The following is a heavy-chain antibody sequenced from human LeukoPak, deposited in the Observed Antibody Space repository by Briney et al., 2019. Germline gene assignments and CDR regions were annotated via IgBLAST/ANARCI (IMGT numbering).Heavy chain of an antibody. J-gene: IGHJ5*02. CDR3: XXDFGRVVVANNWFDP. CDR2: ISSSSSYI. Sequence: GGSLRLSCAASGFTFSSYSMNWVRQAPGKGLEWVSSISSSSSYIYYADSVKGRFTISRDNAKNSLYLQMNSLRAEDTAVYYXXXDFGRVVVANNWFDPWGQGTLVTVSS. D-gene: IGHD3-22*01. CDR1: GFTFSSYS. V-gene: IGHV3-21*03.